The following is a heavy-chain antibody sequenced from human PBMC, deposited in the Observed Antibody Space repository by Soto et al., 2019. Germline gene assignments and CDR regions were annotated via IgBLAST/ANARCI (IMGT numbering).Heavy chain of an antibody. V-gene: IGHV3-30*18. CDR1: GFTFSIYA. J-gene: IGHJ6*02. D-gene: IGHD1-1*01. Sequence: GGSLRLACAASGFTFSIYAIHWVRQAPGKGLEWVAVISYDGNNKYYTDSVKGRFTISRDNSKNTVFLQMNSLRAEDTAVYYCANEFIYWNYYYGVLVWGQGTMFTVSS. CDR2: ISYDGNNK. CDR3: ANEFIYWNYYYGVLV.